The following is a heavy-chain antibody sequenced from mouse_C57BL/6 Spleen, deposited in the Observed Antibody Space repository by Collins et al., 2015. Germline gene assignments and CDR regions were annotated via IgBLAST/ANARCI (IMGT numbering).Heavy chain of an antibody. CDR2: IDPETGGT. D-gene: IGHD2-4*01. Sequence: QVQLQQSGAELVRPGASVTLSCKASGYTFTDYEMHWVKQTPVHGLEWIGAIDPETGGTAYNQKFKGKAILTADKSSSTAYMELRSLTSEDSAVYYCTRRSTMITYFDYWGQGTTLTVSS. V-gene: IGHV1-15*01. CDR3: TRRSTMITYFDY. J-gene: IGHJ2*01. CDR1: GYTFTDYE.